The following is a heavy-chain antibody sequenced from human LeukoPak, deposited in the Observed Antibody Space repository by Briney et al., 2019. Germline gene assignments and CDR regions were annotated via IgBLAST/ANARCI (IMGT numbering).Heavy chain of an antibody. J-gene: IGHJ4*02. CDR1: GFTFTGYY. Sequence: ASVKVSCRGSGFTFTGYYMHWVRQAPGQGLEWMGWINPNNGDTNYAQKFRGRVTMTRDTSISTAYMELNRLRSDDTAVYYCARDGGEKSFDYWGQGALVTVSS. CDR3: ARDGGEKSFDY. CDR2: INPNNGDT. V-gene: IGHV1-2*02. D-gene: IGHD2-15*01.